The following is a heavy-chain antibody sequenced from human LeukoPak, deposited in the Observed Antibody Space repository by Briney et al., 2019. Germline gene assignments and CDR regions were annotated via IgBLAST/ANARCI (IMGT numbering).Heavy chain of an antibody. D-gene: IGHD3-16*02. CDR3: AKGEKTRPFGGVIDY. V-gene: IGHV3-33*06. CDR2: IWYDGSNS. J-gene: IGHJ4*02. CDR1: GFTFRSHG. Sequence: GKSLRLSCAASGFTFRSHGMHWVRQAPGKGLQWVGVIWYDGSNSYYADSVKGRFTISRDNSKNTLYLQMNSLRAEDTAVYYCAKGEKTRPFGGVIDYWGQGTLVTVSS.